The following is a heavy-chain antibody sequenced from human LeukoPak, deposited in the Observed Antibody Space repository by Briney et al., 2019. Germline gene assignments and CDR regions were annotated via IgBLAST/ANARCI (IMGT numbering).Heavy chain of an antibody. V-gene: IGHV3-21*06. CDR1: GFTISSYI. CDR2: ISSSSSYM. Sequence: GGSLRLSCAASGFTISSYIMDWVRQAPGKGLEWVSSISSSSSYMYHADSVKGRFTISRDNAKNSLYLQMNSLRAEDTAVYYCARDRDVPAIGMDVWGQGTTVTVSS. J-gene: IGHJ6*02. CDR3: ARDRDVPAIGMDV.